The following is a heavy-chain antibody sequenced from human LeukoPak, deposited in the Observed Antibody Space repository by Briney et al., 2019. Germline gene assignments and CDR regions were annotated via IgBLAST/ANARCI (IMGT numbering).Heavy chain of an antibody. CDR3: ARDPYSYGYWAFDY. Sequence: SETLSLTCAVYGGSFSGYYWSWIRQPPGKGLEWIGEINHSGSTNYNPSLKSRVTISVDTSKNQFSLKLSSVTAADTAVYYCARDPYSYGYWAFDYWGQGTLVTVSS. D-gene: IGHD5-18*01. V-gene: IGHV4-34*01. J-gene: IGHJ4*02. CDR1: GGSFSGYY. CDR2: INHSGST.